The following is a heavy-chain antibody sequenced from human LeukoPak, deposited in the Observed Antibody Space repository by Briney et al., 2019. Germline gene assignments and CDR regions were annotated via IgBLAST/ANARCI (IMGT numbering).Heavy chain of an antibody. Sequence: GGSLRLSCAASGFTFSSYDMSWIRQAPGKGLEWVSAISGSGGSTYYAASVKGRFTISRDKGKNSLYLQMNSLTPDDTALYYCTRDMTPGGADIWGQGTMVTVSS. CDR2: ISGSGGST. D-gene: IGHD1-26*01. CDR3: TRDMTPGGADI. V-gene: IGHV3-23*01. CDR1: GFTFSSYD. J-gene: IGHJ3*02.